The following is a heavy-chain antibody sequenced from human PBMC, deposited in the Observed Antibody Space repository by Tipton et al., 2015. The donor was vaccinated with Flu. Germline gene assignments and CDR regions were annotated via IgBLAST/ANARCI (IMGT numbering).Heavy chain of an antibody. Sequence: TLSLTCTVSGDSTNIYSLNWIRQSAGKGLEWIGRVFARGSTNYNPSLDSRVTMSVDTSKNQFSLRLTSVTAADTAVYYCVRVIVGASGTFDIWGQGTMVTVSS. D-gene: IGHD1-26*01. CDR1: GDSTNIYS. J-gene: IGHJ3*02. CDR3: VRVIVGASGTFDI. V-gene: IGHV4-4*07. CDR2: VFARGST.